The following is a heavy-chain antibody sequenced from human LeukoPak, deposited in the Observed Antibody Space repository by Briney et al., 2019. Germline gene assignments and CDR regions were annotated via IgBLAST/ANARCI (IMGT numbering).Heavy chain of an antibody. CDR3: ARRQVTIYYFDY. D-gene: IGHD4-17*01. Sequence: SETLSLTCAVYGGSFSGYYWSWIRQPPGKGLEWIGEINHSGSTNCNPSLKSRVTISVDTSKNQFSLKLSSVTAADTAVYYCARRQVTIYYFDYWGQGTLVTVSS. CDR1: GGSFSGYY. J-gene: IGHJ4*02. CDR2: INHSGST. V-gene: IGHV4-34*01.